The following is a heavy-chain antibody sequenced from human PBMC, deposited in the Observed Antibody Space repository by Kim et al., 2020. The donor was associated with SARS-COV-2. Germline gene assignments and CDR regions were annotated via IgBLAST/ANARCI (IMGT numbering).Heavy chain of an antibody. CDR3: ARGHSTSGYDY. CDR1: GESFSGYY. V-gene: IGHV4-34*01. CDR2: INHSGYT. Sequence: SETLSLTCAVDGESFSGYYWSWIRQAPGKGLEWIGEINHSGYTNDNPSLQSRVTLSVDTSNNQFSLRLSSVTAADTAIYYCARGHSTSGYDYWGQGAL. D-gene: IGHD2-2*01. J-gene: IGHJ4*02.